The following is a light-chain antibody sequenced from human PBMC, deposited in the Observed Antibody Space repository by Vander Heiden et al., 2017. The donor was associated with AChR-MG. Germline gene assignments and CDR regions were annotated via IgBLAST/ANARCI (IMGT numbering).Light chain of an antibody. CDR2: DDS. Sequence: SYVLTQPPSVSVAPGRTATITCGGNNIGSKSVHWYQQKLGQAPVLVVYDDSDRPSGIPERISGTNSGNTATLTISRVEAGDEGDYYCQVWESVSDPVVFGGGTKLTVL. CDR3: QVWESVSDPVV. V-gene: IGLV3-21*02. CDR1: NIGSKS. J-gene: IGLJ2*01.